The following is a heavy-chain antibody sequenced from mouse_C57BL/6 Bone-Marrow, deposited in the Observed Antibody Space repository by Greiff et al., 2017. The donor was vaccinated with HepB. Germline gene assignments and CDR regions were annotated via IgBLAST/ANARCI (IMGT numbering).Heavy chain of an antibody. V-gene: IGHV1-77*01. CDR2: IGPGSGST. Sequence: VQLQQSGAELVKPGASVKISCKASGYTFTDYYINWVKQRPGQGLEWIGKIGPGSGSTYYNEKFKGKATLTADKSSSTAYMQLSRLTSEDSAVDFCASLYHSNPWGFDYWGQGTTLTVSS. CDR3: ASLYHSNPWGFDY. D-gene: IGHD2-5*01. J-gene: IGHJ2*01. CDR1: GYTFTDYY.